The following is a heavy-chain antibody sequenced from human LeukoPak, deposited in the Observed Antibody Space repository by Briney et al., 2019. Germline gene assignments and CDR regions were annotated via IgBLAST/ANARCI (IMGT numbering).Heavy chain of an antibody. CDR2: IYYSGST. Sequence: SETLSLTCTVSGGSISSYYWSWIRQPPGKGLEWIGYIYYSGSTNYNPSLKSRVTISVDTSKNQFSLKLSSVTAADTAVYYCARGPEPGVGDFDLWGRGTLVTVSS. CDR1: GGSISSYY. V-gene: IGHV4-59*01. CDR3: ARGPEPGVGDFDL. J-gene: IGHJ2*01. D-gene: IGHD3-16*01.